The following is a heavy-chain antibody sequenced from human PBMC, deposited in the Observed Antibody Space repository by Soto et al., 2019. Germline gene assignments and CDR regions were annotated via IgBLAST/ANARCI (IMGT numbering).Heavy chain of an antibody. Sequence: PGGSLRLSCAASGFTFSGYAMSWVRQSPRKGLEWVSIISGSGGSTYYADSVKGRFTISRDNSKNTLYLQMNSLRAEDTAVYYCAKVGSYDSSGYYQNWGQGTLVTVSS. V-gene: IGHV3-23*01. J-gene: IGHJ4*02. D-gene: IGHD3-22*01. CDR2: ISGSGGST. CDR3: AKVGSYDSSGYYQN. CDR1: GFTFSGYA.